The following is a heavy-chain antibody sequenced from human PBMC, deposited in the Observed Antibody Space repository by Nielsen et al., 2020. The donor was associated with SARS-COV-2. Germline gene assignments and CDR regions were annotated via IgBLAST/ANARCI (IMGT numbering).Heavy chain of an antibody. J-gene: IGHJ4*02. Sequence: SETLSLTCTVSGVSVSSGSYFWSWIRQPPGKRLEWIGYMFYIGTANYNPSFQSRVNISVDTSKNQFSLKLRSVTAADTAVYYCARARVLDVGPTFSTYFDYWGLGTLVTVSS. CDR2: MFYIGTA. CDR1: GVSVSSGSYF. V-gene: IGHV4-61*01. CDR3: ARARVLDVGPTFSTYFDY. D-gene: IGHD3-16*01.